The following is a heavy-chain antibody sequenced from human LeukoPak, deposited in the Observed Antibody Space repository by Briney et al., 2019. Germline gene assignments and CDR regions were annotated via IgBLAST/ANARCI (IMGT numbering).Heavy chain of an antibody. CDR3: AKDILHREGTVTTLFDY. Sequence: GRSLRLSCAASGFTFDDYAMHWVRQAPGKGLEWVSGISWNSGSISYADSVKGRITISRDNAKNSLYLQMNSLRAEDTALYYCAKDILHREGTVTTLFDYWGQGTLVTVSS. CDR1: GFTFDDYA. J-gene: IGHJ4*02. V-gene: IGHV3-9*01. CDR2: ISWNSGSI. D-gene: IGHD4-17*01.